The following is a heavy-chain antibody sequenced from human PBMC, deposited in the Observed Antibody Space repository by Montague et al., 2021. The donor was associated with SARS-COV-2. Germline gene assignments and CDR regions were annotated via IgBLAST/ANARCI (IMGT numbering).Heavy chain of an antibody. CDR1: GVSFSDYY. J-gene: IGHJ4*02. CDR3: ARGGLHFNMVLVFMTGGEYYFDS. CDR2: INHRGST. D-gene: IGHD4/OR15-4a*01. Sequence: SETLSLTCAVYGVSFSDYYWTWIRQPPGKGLEWIGEINHRGSTNFNPSLKSRVTISADTSKNQFSLKLSSVTAADTAVYFCARGGLHFNMVLVFMTGGEYYFDSWGQGTLVTVSS. V-gene: IGHV4-34*01.